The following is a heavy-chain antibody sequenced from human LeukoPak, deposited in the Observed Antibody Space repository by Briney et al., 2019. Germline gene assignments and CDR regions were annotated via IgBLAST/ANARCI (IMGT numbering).Heavy chain of an antibody. V-gene: IGHV1-2*02. CDR2: INPNSGGT. Sequence: GASVRVSCKASGYTFTGYYMHWVRQAPGQGLEWMGWINPNSGGTNYAQKFQGRVTMTRDTSISTAYMELSRLRSDDTAVYYCARGGVPAARFPGYWGQGTLVTVSS. D-gene: IGHD2-2*01. CDR1: GYTFTGYY. CDR3: ARGGVPAARFPGY. J-gene: IGHJ4*02.